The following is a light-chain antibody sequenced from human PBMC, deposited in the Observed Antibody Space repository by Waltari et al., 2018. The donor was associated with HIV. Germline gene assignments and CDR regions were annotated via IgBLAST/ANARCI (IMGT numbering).Light chain of an antibody. Sequence: QSALTQPPSASGSPGQSVTIHSTGTTSAGGATNYVPGYQQHPGKAPTVMIYEVSKRPSGFPGRFSGSKSGNTASLTVSGLQAEDEADYFCTSYAGSNNLVFGGGTKLTVL. V-gene: IGLV2-8*01. J-gene: IGLJ2*01. CDR1: TSAGGATNY. CDR2: EVS. CDR3: TSYAGSNNLV.